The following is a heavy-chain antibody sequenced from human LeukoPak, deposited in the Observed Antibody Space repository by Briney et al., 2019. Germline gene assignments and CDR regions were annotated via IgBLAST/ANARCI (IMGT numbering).Heavy chain of an antibody. CDR1: GGSISSGGYY. V-gene: IGHV4-31*03. Sequence: SETLSLTCTVSGGSISSGGYYWSWIRQHPGKGLEWIGYIYYSGSTYYNPSLKSRVTTSVDTSKNQFSLKLSSVTAADTAVYYCAREWGWLRLVGYNWFDPWGQGTLVTVST. J-gene: IGHJ5*02. D-gene: IGHD5-12*01. CDR3: AREWGWLRLVGYNWFDP. CDR2: IYYSGST.